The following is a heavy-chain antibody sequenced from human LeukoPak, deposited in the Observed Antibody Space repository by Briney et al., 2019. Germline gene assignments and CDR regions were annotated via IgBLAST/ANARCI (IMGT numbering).Heavy chain of an antibody. Sequence: PSETLSLTCTVSGGSLSSRTHYWNWIRQPPGKGLEWIASIYHSGSTYYNASLRSRVTISVDTSKNQFSLRLTSVTAADTAVYYCACPYSASYNSWGPGTLVTVSS. D-gene: IGHD4-11*01. CDR1: GGSLSSRTHY. V-gene: IGHV4-39*01. CDR2: IYHSGST. J-gene: IGHJ4*02. CDR3: ACPYSASYNS.